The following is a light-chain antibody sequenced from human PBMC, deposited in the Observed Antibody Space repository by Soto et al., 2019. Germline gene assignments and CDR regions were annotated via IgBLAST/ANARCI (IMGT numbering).Light chain of an antibody. Sequence: QSVLTQPPSVSGSPGQSVIISCTGTSSDVGTYNRVSWYQQPPGTAPKLMIYEVSKRPSGVPDRFSGSKSGNTASLTVSGLQAEDEADYYCSSYAGSNNVVFGGGTKLTVL. CDR2: EVS. CDR3: SSYAGSNNVV. V-gene: IGLV2-8*01. J-gene: IGLJ2*01. CDR1: SSDVGTYNR.